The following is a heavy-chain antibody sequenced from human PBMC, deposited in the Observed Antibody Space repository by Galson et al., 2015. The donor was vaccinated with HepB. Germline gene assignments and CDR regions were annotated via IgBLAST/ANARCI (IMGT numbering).Heavy chain of an antibody. CDR3: ARGVVVAATTTYYYGMDV. J-gene: IGHJ6*02. D-gene: IGHD2-15*01. CDR2: MNPNSGNT. Sequence: SCKASGYTFTSYDINWVRQTTGQGLEWMGWMNPNSGNTGYAQKFQGRVTMTRNTSISTAYMELSSLRSEDTAVYYCARGVVVAATTTYYYGMDVWGQGTTVTVSS. V-gene: IGHV1-8*01. CDR1: GYTFTSYD.